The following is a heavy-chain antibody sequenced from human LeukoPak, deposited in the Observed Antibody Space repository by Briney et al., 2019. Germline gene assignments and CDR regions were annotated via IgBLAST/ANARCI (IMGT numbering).Heavy chain of an antibody. V-gene: IGHV1-69*06. CDR1: GVTFSSYA. J-gene: IGHJ4*02. CDR3: AREREGGLCFDY. Sequence: GASVKVSCKASGVTFSSYAISWVRQAPGQGLEWMGGIIPIFGTANYAQKFQGRVTITADKSTSTAYMELSSLRSEDTAGYYCAREREGGLCFDYWGQGTLVTVSS. D-gene: IGHD3-16*01. CDR2: IIPIFGTA.